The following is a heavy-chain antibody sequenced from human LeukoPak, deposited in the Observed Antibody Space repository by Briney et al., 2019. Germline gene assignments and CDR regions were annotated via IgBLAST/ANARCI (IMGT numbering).Heavy chain of an antibody. CDR2: IYYSGST. Sequence: SETLSLTCTVSGGSTSSSSYYWGWIRQPPGKGLEWIGSIYYSGSTYYNPSLKSRVTISVDTSKNQFSLKLSSVTAADTAVYYCARLDYSNYPNWFDPWGQGTLVTVSS. D-gene: IGHD4-11*01. V-gene: IGHV4-39*01. CDR1: GGSTSSSSYY. CDR3: ARLDYSNYPNWFDP. J-gene: IGHJ5*02.